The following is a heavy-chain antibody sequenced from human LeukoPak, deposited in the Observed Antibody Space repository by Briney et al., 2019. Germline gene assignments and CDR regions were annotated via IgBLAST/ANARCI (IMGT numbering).Heavy chain of an antibody. V-gene: IGHV3-48*03. CDR2: ISSSGGTI. D-gene: IGHD5-12*01. J-gene: IGHJ5*02. CDR3: ARGPVDSLNWFDP. Sequence: GGSLRLSCAASGFTFSSYEMNWVRQAPGKGLEWVSYISSSGGTIYYADSVKGRFTISRDNAKNSLYLQMNSLRAEDTAVYYCARGPVDSLNWFDPWGQGTLVTVSS. CDR1: GFTFSSYE.